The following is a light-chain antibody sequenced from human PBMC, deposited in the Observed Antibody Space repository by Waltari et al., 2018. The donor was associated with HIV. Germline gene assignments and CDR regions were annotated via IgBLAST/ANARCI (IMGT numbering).Light chain of an antibody. Sequence: EIVMTQSPATLSVSPGERATLSCRASQSVSSNLAWYPQTPGQAPRILIYGASTRATGIPARFSGSGSGTEFTLTISSLQSEDFAVYYCQQYNNWMYTFGQGTKVEIK. V-gene: IGKV3-15*01. CDR3: QQYNNWMYT. CDR2: GAS. CDR1: QSVSSN. J-gene: IGKJ2*01.